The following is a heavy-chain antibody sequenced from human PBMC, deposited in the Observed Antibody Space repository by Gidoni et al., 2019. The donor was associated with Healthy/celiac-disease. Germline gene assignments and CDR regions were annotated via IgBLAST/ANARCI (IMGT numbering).Heavy chain of an antibody. J-gene: IGHJ4*02. Sequence: QVQLVESGGGLVKPGGSLRLSCAASGFTFSDYYMRWIRQAPGKGLEWVSYISSSGSTIYYADSVKGRFTISRDNAKNSLYLQMNSLRAEDTAVYYCARDRNYYDSSGYYYVYYFDYWGQGTLVTVSS. CDR3: ARDRNYYDSSGYYYVYYFDY. CDR1: GFTFSDYY. D-gene: IGHD3-22*01. CDR2: ISSSGSTI. V-gene: IGHV3-11*01.